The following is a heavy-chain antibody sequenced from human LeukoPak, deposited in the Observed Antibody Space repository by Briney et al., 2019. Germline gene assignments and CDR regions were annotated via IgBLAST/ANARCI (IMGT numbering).Heavy chain of an antibody. V-gene: IGHV3-30*02. CDR3: ARDLAWGAFDY. CDR1: GFNFRTSG. D-gene: IGHD7-27*01. Sequence: PGGSLRLSCAASGFNFRTSGMHWVRQAPGTGLEWVAFIQYDTSQIYYADSVKGRFTISRDDSKNTLSLQMNSLRVEDTAVYYCARDLAWGAFDYWGQGTLVTVSS. CDR2: IQYDTSQI. J-gene: IGHJ4*02.